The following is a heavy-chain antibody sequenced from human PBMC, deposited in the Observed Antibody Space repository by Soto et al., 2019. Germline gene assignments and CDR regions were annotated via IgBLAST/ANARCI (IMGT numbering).Heavy chain of an antibody. V-gene: IGHV1-69*06. CDR2: IIPLHNTS. J-gene: IGHJ6*02. CDR1: GGAFNNYA. D-gene: IGHD3-16*01. Sequence: QVQLLQSGAEVKKPGSSVKVSCKVSGGAFNNYALNWVRHGPGQGLEWLGGIIPLHNTSNYSLKLLGRVTVTADISATTVYMEWNRLTSDDTATYCCASGSNGNTQYYVGLDVWGQVTTVTVS. CDR3: ASGSNGNTQYYVGLDV.